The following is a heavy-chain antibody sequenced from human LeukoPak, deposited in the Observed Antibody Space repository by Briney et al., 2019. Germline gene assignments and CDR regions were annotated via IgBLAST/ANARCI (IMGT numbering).Heavy chain of an antibody. CDR2: INPNSGGT. D-gene: IGHD4-17*01. CDR1: GYTFTGYY. Sequence: GASVKVSCKASGYTFTGYYIHWVRQAPGQGLEWMGWINPNSGGTNYAQKFQGRVTMTRDTAISTAYMELSRLRSDDTAAYYCARDAGDYEVQGFDYWGQGTLVTVSS. J-gene: IGHJ4*02. CDR3: ARDAGDYEVQGFDY. V-gene: IGHV1-2*02.